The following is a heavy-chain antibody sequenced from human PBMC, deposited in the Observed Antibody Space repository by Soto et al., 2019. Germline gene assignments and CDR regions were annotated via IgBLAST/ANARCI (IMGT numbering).Heavy chain of an antibody. J-gene: IGHJ5*02. CDR3: ARDLRDFWSGYSGWFDP. Sequence: PSETLSLTCIVSGGSISSYYWSWIRQPPGKGLEWIGYIYYSGSTNYNPSLKSRVTISVDTSKNQFSLKLSSVTAADTAVYYCARDLRDFWSGYSGWFDPWGQGTLVTVSS. V-gene: IGHV4-59*01. CDR2: IYYSGST. CDR1: GGSISSYY. D-gene: IGHD3-3*01.